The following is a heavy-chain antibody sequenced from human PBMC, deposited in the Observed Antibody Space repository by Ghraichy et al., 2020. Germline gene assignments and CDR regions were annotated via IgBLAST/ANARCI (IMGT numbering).Heavy chain of an antibody. J-gene: IGHJ4*02. CDR1: GGTFSSYA. CDR3: ARAPYDSSGYYIFSPFDY. V-gene: IGHV1-69*13. Sequence: SVKVSCKASGGTFSSYAISWVRQAPGQGLEWMGGIIPIFGTANYAQKFQGRVTITADESTSTAYMELSSLRSEDTAVYYCARAPYDSSGYYIFSPFDYWGQGTLVTVSS. CDR2: IIPIFGTA. D-gene: IGHD3-22*01.